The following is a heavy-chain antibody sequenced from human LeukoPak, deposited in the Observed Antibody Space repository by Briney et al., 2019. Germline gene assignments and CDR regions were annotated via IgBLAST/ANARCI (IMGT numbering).Heavy chain of an antibody. D-gene: IGHD3-9*01. CDR2: IGSGSDYT. CDR3: ARRVSTGNAYSWFDP. CDR1: GFTFSDFS. J-gene: IGHJ5*02. V-gene: IGHV3-21*01. Sequence: GGSLRLSCAASGFTFSDFSMNWVRQAPGKGLEWVSSIGSGSDYTYYADSVKGRFTISRDNAKNSLYLQMNSLRHEDTAVYYCARRVSTGNAYSWFDPWGQGTLVTVSS.